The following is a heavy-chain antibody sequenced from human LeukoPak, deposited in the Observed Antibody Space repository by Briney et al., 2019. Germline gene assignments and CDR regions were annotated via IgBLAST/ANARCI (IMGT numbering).Heavy chain of an antibody. CDR3: ARDWGLDY. D-gene: IGHD3-16*01. V-gene: IGHV3-7*01. CDR1: GFTFSSYW. Sequence: GGSLRLSCAASGFTFSSYWMNWVRQAPGKGLEWVANIKQDGSDKFYVDSVKGRFTISRDNAKNSLYLQMDSLRAEDTAVYYCARDWGLDYWGQGTLVTVSS. J-gene: IGHJ4*02. CDR2: IKQDGSDK.